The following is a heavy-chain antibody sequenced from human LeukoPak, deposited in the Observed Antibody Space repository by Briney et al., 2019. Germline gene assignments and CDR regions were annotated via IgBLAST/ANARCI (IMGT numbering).Heavy chain of an antibody. CDR3: AKGSIPYGSGSYYFDY. Sequence: GGSLRLSCAASGFTFRSYEMSWVRQAPGKGLEWVSAISGSGGSTYYADSVKGRFTISRDNSKNTLYLQMNSLRAEDTAVYYCAKGSIPYGSGSYYFDYWGQGTLVTVSS. V-gene: IGHV3-23*01. CDR1: GFTFRSYE. J-gene: IGHJ4*02. D-gene: IGHD3-10*01. CDR2: ISGSGGST.